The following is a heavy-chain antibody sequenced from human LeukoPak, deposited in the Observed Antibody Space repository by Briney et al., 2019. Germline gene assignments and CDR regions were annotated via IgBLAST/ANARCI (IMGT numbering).Heavy chain of an antibody. D-gene: IGHD1-14*01. CDR1: GFNLSSYY. J-gene: IGHJ4*02. CDR2: LKSDGSST. CDR3: ARTTPETQYFDR. V-gene: IGHV3-74*03. Sequence: GGSLRLSCAASGFNLSSYYMDWVRQGPGKGLVWVSRLKSDGSSTKYADSVKGRFTISRDDAKNTLYLQMTSLRVEDAAVYYCARTTPETQYFDRWGQGTLVTVSS.